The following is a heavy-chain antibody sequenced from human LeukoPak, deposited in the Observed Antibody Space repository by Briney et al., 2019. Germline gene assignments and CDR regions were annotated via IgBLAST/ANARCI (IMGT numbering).Heavy chain of an antibody. J-gene: IGHJ3*02. CDR2: IYHSGST. Sequence: SETLSLTCTVSGYSISSGYYWGWIRQPPGKGLEWIGSIYHSGSTYYNPSLKSRVTISVDTSKNQFSLKLSSVTAADTAVYYCARSKYSSGYFSAFDIWGQGTMVTVSS. V-gene: IGHV4-38-2*02. CDR3: ARSKYSSGYFSAFDI. CDR1: GYSISSGYY. D-gene: IGHD3-22*01.